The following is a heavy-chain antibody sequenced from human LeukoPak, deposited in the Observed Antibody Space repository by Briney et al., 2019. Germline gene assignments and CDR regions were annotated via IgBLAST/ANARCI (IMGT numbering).Heavy chain of an antibody. D-gene: IGHD5-18*01. V-gene: IGHV1-46*01. CDR2: INPSGGST. Sequence: ASVKVSCKASGYTFTSSYIHWVRQAPGQGHEWMGIINPSGGSTDYAQKFQGRVTMTRDTSTSTVYMQLSSLRSEDTAVYYCARLDTAMVTPDYWGQGTLVTVSS. J-gene: IGHJ4*02. CDR3: ARLDTAMVTPDY. CDR1: GYTFTSSY.